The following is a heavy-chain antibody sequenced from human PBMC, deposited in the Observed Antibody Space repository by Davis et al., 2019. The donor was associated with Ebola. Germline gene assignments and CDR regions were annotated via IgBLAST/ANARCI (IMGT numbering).Heavy chain of an antibody. J-gene: IGHJ5*02. CDR1: GGLFRSAG. D-gene: IGHD1-26*01. CDR3: ARNQGVGESRINH. V-gene: IGHV1-69*04. Sequence: SVQVSCKASGGLFRSAGISWARHAPGQGLEWLGRIIHILGMTDYAQQFQGIAIITAEKSTNTAYMELPSLGSEDTARYYCARNQGVGESRINHWGQGSLVIVSS. CDR2: IIHILGMT.